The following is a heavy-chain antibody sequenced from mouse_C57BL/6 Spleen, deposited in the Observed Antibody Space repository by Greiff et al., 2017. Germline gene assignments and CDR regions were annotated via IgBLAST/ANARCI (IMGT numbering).Heavy chain of an antibody. J-gene: IGHJ2*01. CDR1: GYTFTSYW. Sequence: QVQLQQPGAELVRPGSSVKLSCKASGYTFTSYWMDWVKQRPGQGLEWIGNIYPSDSETHYNQKFTDKATLSVDNSSSTAYMQLSRLTSEDSAVYYCARWGDYDADDYWGQGTTLTVSS. CDR2: IYPSDSET. V-gene: IGHV1-61*01. D-gene: IGHD2-4*01. CDR3: ARWGDYDADDY.